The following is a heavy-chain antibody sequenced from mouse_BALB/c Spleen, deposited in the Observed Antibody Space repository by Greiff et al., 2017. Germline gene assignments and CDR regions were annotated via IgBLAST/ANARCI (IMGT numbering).Heavy chain of an antibody. D-gene: IGHD2-1*01. CDR3: AKDGNYRAMDY. CDR2: IDPYDSET. J-gene: IGHJ4*01. Sequence: VQLLQPGAELVRPGASVKLSCTASGYTFTSYWMHWVKQRPEQGLEWIGRIDPYDSETHYNQKFKDKAILTVDKSSSTAYMQLSSLTSEDSAVYYCAKDGNYRAMDYWGQGTSVTVSS. V-gene: IGHV1-74*01. CDR1: GYTFTSYW.